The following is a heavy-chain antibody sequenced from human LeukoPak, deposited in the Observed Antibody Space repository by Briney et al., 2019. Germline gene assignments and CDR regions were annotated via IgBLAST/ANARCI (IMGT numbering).Heavy chain of an antibody. V-gene: IGHV4-39*07. Sequence: SETLSLTCTVSGGSISSSSYYWGWIRQPPGKGLEWIGSIYYSGSTYYNPSFKSRVTISEDTSKNQFSLKLSSETAADTAVYYCARDGYSSSWYGRRGNWFDPWGQGTLVTVSS. CDR1: GGSISSSSYY. CDR2: IYYSGST. CDR3: ARDGYSSSWYGRRGNWFDP. J-gene: IGHJ5*02. D-gene: IGHD6-13*01.